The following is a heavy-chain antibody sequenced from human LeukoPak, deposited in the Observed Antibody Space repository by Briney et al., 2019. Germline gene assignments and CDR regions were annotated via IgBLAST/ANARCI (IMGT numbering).Heavy chain of an antibody. V-gene: IGHV3-23*01. CDR2: LSGSGGST. CDR3: AKPYDSSGYYLVRLYYFDY. CDR1: GFTFSSYG. J-gene: IGHJ4*02. D-gene: IGHD3-22*01. Sequence: GGTLRLSCAASGFTFSSYGMSWVRQAPGKGLEWVSALSGSGGSTYYADSVKGRFTISRDNSKNTLYLQMNSLRAEDTAVYYCAKPYDSSGYYLVRLYYFDYWGQGTLVTVSS.